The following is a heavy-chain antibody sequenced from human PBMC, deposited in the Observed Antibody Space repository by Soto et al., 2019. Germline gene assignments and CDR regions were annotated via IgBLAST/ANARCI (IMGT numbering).Heavy chain of an antibody. CDR1: GFTFDDYA. D-gene: IGHD6-13*01. Sequence: GGSLRLSCAASGFTFDDYAMHWVRQAPGKGLEWVSGISWNSGSIGYADSVKGRFTISRDNAKNSLYLQMNSLRAEDTALYYCAKDRLAAVNAFDIWGQGTMVTVSS. CDR3: AKDRLAAVNAFDI. V-gene: IGHV3-9*01. CDR2: ISWNSGSI. J-gene: IGHJ3*02.